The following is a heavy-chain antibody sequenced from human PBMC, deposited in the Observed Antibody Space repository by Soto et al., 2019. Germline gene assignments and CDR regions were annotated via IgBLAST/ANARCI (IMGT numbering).Heavy chain of an antibody. J-gene: IGHJ6*02. CDR3: ARDRYYRVVTARYGMDV. V-gene: IGHV3-11*06. CDR2: ISSSSSYT. CDR1: GFTFSDYY. D-gene: IGHD2-21*02. Sequence: PGGSLRLSCAASGFTFSDYYMSWIRQAPGKGLEWVSYISSSSSYTNYADSVKGRSTISRDNAKNSLYLQMNSLRAEDTAVYYCARDRYYRVVTARYGMDVWGQGTTVTVSS.